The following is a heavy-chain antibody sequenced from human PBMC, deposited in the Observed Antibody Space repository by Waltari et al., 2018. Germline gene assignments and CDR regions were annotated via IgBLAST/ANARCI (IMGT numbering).Heavy chain of an antibody. CDR1: GGSIGSFY. CDR2: IYYSGSS. V-gene: IGHV4-59*12. D-gene: IGHD3-10*01. J-gene: IGHJ4*02. CDR3: VRASYYGDVDY. Sequence: QVHLQESGPGLVKPSETLSLSCTVSGGSIGSFYWSWIRQPPGKGLEWIGYIYYSGSSTYSPSLQSRVTMSVDTSKNHLSLKLSSVTAADTAVYYCVRASYYGDVDYWGQGILVTVSS.